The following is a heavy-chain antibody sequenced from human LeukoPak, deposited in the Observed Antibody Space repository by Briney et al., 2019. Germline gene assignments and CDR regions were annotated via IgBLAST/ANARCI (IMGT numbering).Heavy chain of an antibody. CDR3: ARLHVHYYYMDV. Sequence: GASLQISCKGSGYSFTSYWIGWVRPLPGKGLAWMGIIYPGDSDTRYSPSFQGQVTISADKSISTAYLQWSSLKASDTAMYYCARLHVHYYYMDVWGKGTTVTVSS. D-gene: IGHD3-10*02. CDR2: IYPGDSDT. CDR1: GYSFTSYW. J-gene: IGHJ6*03. V-gene: IGHV5-51*01.